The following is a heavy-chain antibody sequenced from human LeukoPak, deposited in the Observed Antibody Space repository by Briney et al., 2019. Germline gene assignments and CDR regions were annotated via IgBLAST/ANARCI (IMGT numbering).Heavy chain of an antibody. Sequence: SQTLSLTCTVSGGSTSSGDYYWSWIRQPPGKGLEWIGYIYYSGSTYYNPSLKSRVTISVDTSKNQFSLKLSSVTAADTAVYYCARAYCSSTSRYGGDYYYYMDVWGKGTTVTVSS. D-gene: IGHD2-2*01. CDR2: IYYSGST. CDR3: ARAYCSSTSRYGGDYYYYMDV. CDR1: GGSTSSGDYY. J-gene: IGHJ6*03. V-gene: IGHV4-30-4*08.